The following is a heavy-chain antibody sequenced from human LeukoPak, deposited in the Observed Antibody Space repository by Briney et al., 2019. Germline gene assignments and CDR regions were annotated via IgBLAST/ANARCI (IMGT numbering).Heavy chain of an antibody. J-gene: IGHJ4*02. D-gene: IGHD6-6*01. Sequence: GGFLRLSCAASGFTFSSYGMHWVRQAPGKGLEWVAFIRYDGSNKYYADSVKGRFTISRDNSKNTLYLQMNSLRAEDTAVYYCAKSSIAARKGVDYFDYWGQGTLVTVSS. CDR2: IRYDGSNK. V-gene: IGHV3-30*02. CDR1: GFTFSSYG. CDR3: AKSSIAARKGVDYFDY.